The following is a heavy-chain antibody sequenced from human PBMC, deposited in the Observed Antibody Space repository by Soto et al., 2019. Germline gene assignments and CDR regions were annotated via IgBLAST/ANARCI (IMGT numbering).Heavy chain of an antibody. V-gene: IGHV2-5*02. D-gene: IGHD2-21*02. CDR2: VYWDDDK. Sequence: QITLKESGPTLVKPTQTLTLTCTFSGLSLSTIGEGVGWIRQPPGKALEWLALVYWDDDKRYSPSLKSRLTTTNAPSVNQVVLTMTNMGPVDTATYYCVQTRCGGDCLQSYSSHSYYGLDVWGQGTTVTVSS. CDR1: GLSLSTIGEG. J-gene: IGHJ6*02. CDR3: VQTRCGGDCLQSYSSHSYYGLDV.